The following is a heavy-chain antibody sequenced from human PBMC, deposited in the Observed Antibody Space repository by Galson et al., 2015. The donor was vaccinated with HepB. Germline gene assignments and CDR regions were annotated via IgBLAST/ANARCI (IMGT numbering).Heavy chain of an antibody. Sequence: SLRLSCAASGFTFSSYAMHWVRQAPGKGLEWVAVISYDGSNKYYADSVKGRFTISRDNSKNTLYLQMNSLRAEDTAVYYCARVNYYDSSGYYYYFDYWGQGTLVTVSS. J-gene: IGHJ4*02. CDR2: ISYDGSNK. CDR1: GFTFSSYA. D-gene: IGHD3-22*01. CDR3: ARVNYYDSSGYYYYFDY. V-gene: IGHV3-30*04.